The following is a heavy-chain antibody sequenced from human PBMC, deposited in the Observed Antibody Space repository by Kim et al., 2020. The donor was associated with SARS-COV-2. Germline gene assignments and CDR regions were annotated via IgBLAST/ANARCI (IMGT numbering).Heavy chain of an antibody. J-gene: IGHJ6*02. V-gene: IGHV1-18*01. D-gene: IGHD6-13*01. CDR3: ASRKIAAAGMDV. Sequence: NYAQKLQGRVTMTTDTSTSTAYMELRSLRSDDTAVYYCASRKIAAAGMDVWGQGTTVTVSS.